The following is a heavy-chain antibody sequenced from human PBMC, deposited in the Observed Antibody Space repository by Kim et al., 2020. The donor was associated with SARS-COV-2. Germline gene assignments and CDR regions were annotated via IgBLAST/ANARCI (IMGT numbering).Heavy chain of an antibody. CDR3: ARDRQLVRG. CDR2: STI. D-gene: IGHD6-6*01. J-gene: IGHJ4*02. Sequence: STIYYADSVKGRFTISRDNAKNSLYLQMNSLRAEDTAVYYCARDRQLVRGGGQGTLVTVSS. V-gene: IGHV3-48*03.